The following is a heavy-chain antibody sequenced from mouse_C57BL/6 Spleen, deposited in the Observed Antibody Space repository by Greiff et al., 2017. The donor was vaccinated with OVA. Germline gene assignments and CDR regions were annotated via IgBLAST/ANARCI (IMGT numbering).Heavy chain of an antibody. CDR2: IDPNSGGT. Sequence: QVQLQQPGAELVKPGASVKLSCKASGYTFTSYWMHWVKQRPGRGLEWIGRIDPNSGGTKYNEKFKSKATLTVDKPSSTAYMQLSSLTSEDSAVYYCARGIIYYGNYGGAMDYWGQGTSVTVSS. CDR1: GYTFTSYW. D-gene: IGHD2-1*01. V-gene: IGHV1-72*01. CDR3: ARGIIYYGNYGGAMDY. J-gene: IGHJ4*01.